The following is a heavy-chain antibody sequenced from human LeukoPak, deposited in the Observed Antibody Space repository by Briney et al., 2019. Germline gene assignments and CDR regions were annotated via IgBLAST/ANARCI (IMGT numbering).Heavy chain of an antibody. CDR3: ARGLPFLAVAGLRDY. V-gene: IGHV4-38-2*02. Sequence: PSETLSLTCTVSGYSISSGYYWGWIRQPPGKGLEWIGSIYHSGSTYYNPSLKSRVTISVDTSKNQFSLKLSSVTAADTAVYYCARGLPFLAVAGLRDYWGQGTLVTVSS. D-gene: IGHD6-19*01. J-gene: IGHJ4*02. CDR1: GYSISSGYY. CDR2: IYHSGST.